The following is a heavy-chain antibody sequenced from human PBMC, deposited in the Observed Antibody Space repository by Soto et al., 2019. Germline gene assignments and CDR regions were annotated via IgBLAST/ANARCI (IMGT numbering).Heavy chain of an antibody. J-gene: IGHJ5*02. CDR3: AKDGPTSTRPGYCTNGVCPNWFDP. CDR1: GFTFSSYA. D-gene: IGHD2-8*01. Sequence: PGGSLRLSCAASGFTFSSYAMSWVRQAPGKGLEWVSAISGSGGSTYYADSVKGRFTISRDNSKNTLYLQMNSLRAEDTAVYYCAKDGPTSTRPGYCTNGVCPNWFDPWGQGTLVTVSS. CDR2: ISGSGGST. V-gene: IGHV3-23*01.